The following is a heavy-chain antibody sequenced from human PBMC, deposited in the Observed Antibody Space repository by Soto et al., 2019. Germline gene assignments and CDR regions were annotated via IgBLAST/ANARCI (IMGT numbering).Heavy chain of an antibody. CDR3: ARLLLFLLIVERFPAFAT. J-gene: IGHJ3*02. CDR1: GAPISSSSYY. V-gene: IGHV4-39*02. D-gene: IGHD1-1*01. CDR2: TYYRGST. Sequence: SETLSLTCTVSGAPISSSSYYWGWIRQPPGKGLEWIGSTYYRGSTHYNPSLRSRVTISVDTSENHFSLKLSSVTAADTAVYYCARLLLFLLIVERFPAFATWGTGRMVTVSS.